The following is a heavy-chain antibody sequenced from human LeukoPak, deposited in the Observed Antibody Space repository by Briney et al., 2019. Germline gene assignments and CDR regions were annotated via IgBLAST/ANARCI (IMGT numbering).Heavy chain of an antibody. CDR3: ARDPRVRSSWRGPFDP. J-gene: IGHJ5*02. CDR2: ISYDVSNK. V-gene: IGHV3-30-3*01. Sequence: GGSLRLSCAASGFTFSSYAMHWVRQAPGKGLEWVAVISYDVSNKYYADSVKGRFTISRDNSTNTLYLQMNSLRAEDPAVYYCARDPRVRSSWRGPFDPWGQGTLVTVSS. D-gene: IGHD6-13*01. CDR1: GFTFSSYA.